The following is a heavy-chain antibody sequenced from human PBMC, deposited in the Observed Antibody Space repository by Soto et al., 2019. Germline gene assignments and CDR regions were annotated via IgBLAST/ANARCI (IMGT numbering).Heavy chain of an antibody. V-gene: IGHV3-48*02. D-gene: IGHD3-10*01. J-gene: IGHJ4*02. CDR2: ISSSSSTI. CDR3: ARGEALLWFGELLFFDY. Sequence: EVQLVESGGGLVQPGGSLRLSCAASGFTFSSYSMNWVRQAPGKGLEWVSYISSSSSTIYYADSVKGRFTISRDNAKNSLYLQMNSLRDDDTAVYYCARGEALLWFGELLFFDYWGQGTLVTVSS. CDR1: GFTFSSYS.